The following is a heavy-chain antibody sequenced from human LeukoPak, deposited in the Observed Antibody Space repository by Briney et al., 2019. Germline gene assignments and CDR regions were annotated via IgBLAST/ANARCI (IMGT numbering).Heavy chain of an antibody. CDR3: ARHRAAGGSYYYGADV. D-gene: IGHD6-13*01. J-gene: IGHJ6*02. CDR2: INPGDSDT. Sequence: NLGESLKISCQGSGYTFRTYWIAWVRQLPGKGLEWMGIINPGDSDTRYSPSFQGQVTISADESTTTAYLQWSSLKASDTAMYYCARHRAAGGSYYYGADVWGQGTTVTVSS. V-gene: IGHV5-51*01. CDR1: GYTFRTYW.